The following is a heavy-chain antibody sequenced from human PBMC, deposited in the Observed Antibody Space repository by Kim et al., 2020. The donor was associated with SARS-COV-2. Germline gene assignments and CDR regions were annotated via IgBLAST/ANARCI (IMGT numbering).Heavy chain of an antibody. CDR3: ARIDYGDDF. V-gene: IGHV3-53*01. J-gene: IGHJ4*02. CDR2: TT. D-gene: IGHD4-17*01. Sequence: TTIYADAGKGRLTISRDNSKNTLYLQMSSLRVEDTAVYYCARIDYGDDFWGQGTLVTVSS.